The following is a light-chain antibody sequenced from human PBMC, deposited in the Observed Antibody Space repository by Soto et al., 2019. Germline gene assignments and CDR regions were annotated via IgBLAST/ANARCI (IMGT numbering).Light chain of an antibody. Sequence: QPVLTQSSSASASLGSSVKLTCTLSRGHSSYSIAWHQQQPGKAPRYLMKLEGSGNYNKGSGVPDRFSGSSSGADRYLTISNLQIEDESEYYCETWDGNLVFGTGTKVTVL. CDR3: ETWDGNLV. CDR2: LEGSGNY. V-gene: IGLV4-60*02. J-gene: IGLJ1*01. CDR1: RGHSSYS.